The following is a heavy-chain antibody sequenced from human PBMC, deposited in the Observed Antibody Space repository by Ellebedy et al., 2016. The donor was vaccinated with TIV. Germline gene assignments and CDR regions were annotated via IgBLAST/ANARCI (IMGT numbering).Heavy chain of an antibody. D-gene: IGHD3-22*01. V-gene: IGHV3-48*04. Sequence: GGSLRLSXAASGFTFSSYSMNWVRQAPGKGLEWVSYISSSSSTIYYADSVKGRFTISRDNAKNSLYLQMNSLRAEDTAVYYCARDPFTMIATGDAFDIWGQGTMVTVSS. J-gene: IGHJ3*02. CDR3: ARDPFTMIATGDAFDI. CDR2: ISSSSSTI. CDR1: GFTFSSYS.